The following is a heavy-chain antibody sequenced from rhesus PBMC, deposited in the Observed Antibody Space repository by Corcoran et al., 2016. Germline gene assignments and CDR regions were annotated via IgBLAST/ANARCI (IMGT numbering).Heavy chain of an antibody. CDR3: ARGVWGSSYFDY. J-gene: IGHJ4*01. CDR1: GFSLTTSGMG. Sequence: QVTLKESGPALVKPTQTLTLTCTFSGFSLTTSGMGVGWIRQPPGKALEWPAPIYWDDDKHYSTSLKRRLTISKDTAKNQVVLTMTNMDPVDTATYYCARGVWGSSYFDYWGQGVLVTVSS. CDR2: IYWDDDK. D-gene: IGHD3-34*01. V-gene: IGHV2-174*01.